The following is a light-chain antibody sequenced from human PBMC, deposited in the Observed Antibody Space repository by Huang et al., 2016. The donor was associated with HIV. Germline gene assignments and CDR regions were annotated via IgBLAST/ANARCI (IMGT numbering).Light chain of an antibody. CDR1: QSINKY. CDR2: GAS. J-gene: IGKJ2*01. CDR3: QQSYKAPRT. Sequence: DIQMTQSPSSLSASVGDRVIISCRASQSINKYLNWYQQMPGKAPKLVIYGASTLQRGVSSRFSGSVSGTDFTLTIGSLQPEDAATHYCQQSYKAPRTFGQGTLLEI. V-gene: IGKV1-39*01.